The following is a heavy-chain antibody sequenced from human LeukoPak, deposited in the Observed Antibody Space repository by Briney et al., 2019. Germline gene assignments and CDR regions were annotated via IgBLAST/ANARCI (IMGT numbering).Heavy chain of an antibody. CDR3: AGGATPGVF. D-gene: IGHD3-10*01. CDR2: INHSGST. Sequence: AETLSLTCGVYGGSFSGYYWTWIRQPPGKGLEWIGEINHSGSTNYIPSLKSRVPMSLDTSKNQFSLKLTSVTAADTAVYYCAGGATPGVFWGQGTLVTVSS. CDR1: GGSFSGYY. V-gene: IGHV4-34*01. J-gene: IGHJ4*02.